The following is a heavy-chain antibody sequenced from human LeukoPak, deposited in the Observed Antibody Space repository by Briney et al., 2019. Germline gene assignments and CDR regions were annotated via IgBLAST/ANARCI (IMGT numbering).Heavy chain of an antibody. V-gene: IGHV4-34*01. CDR2: INHSGST. J-gene: IGHJ5*02. Sequence: SETLSLTCAVYGGSFSGYYWSWIRQPPGKGLEWIGEINHSGSTNYNPSLKSRVTISVDTSKNQFSLRLSSVTATDMAVYYCARFHRRRWFDPWGQGTLVTVSS. CDR3: ARFHRRRWFDP. CDR1: GGSFSGYY.